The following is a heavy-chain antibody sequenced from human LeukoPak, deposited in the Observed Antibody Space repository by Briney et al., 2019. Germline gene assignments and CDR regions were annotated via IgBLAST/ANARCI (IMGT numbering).Heavy chain of an antibody. CDR1: GGSISSYY. V-gene: IGHV4-59*08. CDR2: IYYSGST. J-gene: IGHJ6*03. D-gene: IGHD2-2*01. CDR3: ARHLPLDCSSTSCYYMDV. Sequence: PSETPPLTCTVSGGSISSYYWSWIRQPPGKGLEWIGYIYYSGSTNYNPSLKSRVTISVDTSKNQFSLKLSSVTAADTAVYYCARHLPLDCSSTSCYYMDVWGKGTTVTVSS.